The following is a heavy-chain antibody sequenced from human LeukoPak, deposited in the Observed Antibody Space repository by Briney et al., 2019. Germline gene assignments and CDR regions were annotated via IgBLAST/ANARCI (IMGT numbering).Heavy chain of an antibody. J-gene: IGHJ4*02. CDR2: IIPIFGTA. CDR3: ASNYYGRTRLYYFDY. CDR1: GGTFSSYA. Sequence: ASVKVSCKASGGTFSSYAISWVRQAPGQGLEWMGGIIPIFGTANYAQKFQGRVTITADESTSTAYMELSSLRSEDTAVYYCASNYYGRTRLYYFDYWGQGTLVTVSS. D-gene: IGHD3-10*01. V-gene: IGHV1-69*13.